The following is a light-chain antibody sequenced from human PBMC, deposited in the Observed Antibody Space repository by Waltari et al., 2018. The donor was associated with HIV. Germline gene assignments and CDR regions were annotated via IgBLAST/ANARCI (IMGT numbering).Light chain of an antibody. V-gene: IGKV4-1*01. CDR1: PSIFYRSRNANY. J-gene: IGKJ1*01. CDR2: CAS. Sequence: DIVMTPSPPSLALSLRERATITCTSSPSIFYRSRNANYLAWYQQKPGQSPKLLIYCASSRASGVPDRFSGSGSRTDFTLSISSLQSEDVAVYFCQQYYSTPPTFGQGTRVEIK. CDR3: QQYYSTPPT.